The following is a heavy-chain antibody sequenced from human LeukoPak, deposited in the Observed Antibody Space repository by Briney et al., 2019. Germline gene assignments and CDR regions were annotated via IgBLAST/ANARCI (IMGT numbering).Heavy chain of an antibody. Sequence: ASVKVSCKASGYTFTSYAMHWVRQAPGQRLEWMGWINAGNGNTKYSQKFQGRVTITRDTSASTAYMELSSLRSEDTAVYYCARGSGGYIVVVPAAYDYWGQGTLVTVSS. CDR1: GYTFTSYA. V-gene: IGHV1-3*01. CDR3: ARGSGGYIVVVPAAYDY. D-gene: IGHD2-2*01. J-gene: IGHJ4*02. CDR2: INAGNGNT.